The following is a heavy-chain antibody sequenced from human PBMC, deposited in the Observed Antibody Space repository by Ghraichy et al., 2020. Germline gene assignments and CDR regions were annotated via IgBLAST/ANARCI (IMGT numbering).Heavy chain of an antibody. CDR3: ARDQVSVFYGMDV. V-gene: IGHV4-59*01. CDR1: GGSISSYY. J-gene: IGHJ6*02. Sequence: SETLSLTCTVSGGSISSYYWSWIRQPPGKGLEWIGYIYYSGSTNSNPSLKSRVTISVDTSKNQFSLKLSSVTAADTAVYYCARDQVSVFYGMDVWGQGTTVTVSS. D-gene: IGHD3-22*01. CDR2: IYYSGST.